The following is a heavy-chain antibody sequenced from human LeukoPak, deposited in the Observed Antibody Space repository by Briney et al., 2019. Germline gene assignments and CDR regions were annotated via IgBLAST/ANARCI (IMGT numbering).Heavy chain of an antibody. Sequence: GESLKISCKGSGYSFTSYWIGWVRQMPGKGQEWMGIIYPGDSDTRYSPSFQGQVTISADKSISTAYLQWSSLKASDTAMYYCARARRDYDFWSGYYTSGGEYFQHWGQGTLVTVSS. CDR1: GYSFTSYW. J-gene: IGHJ1*01. CDR2: IYPGDSDT. V-gene: IGHV5-51*01. D-gene: IGHD3-3*01. CDR3: ARARRDYDFWSGYYTSGGEYFQH.